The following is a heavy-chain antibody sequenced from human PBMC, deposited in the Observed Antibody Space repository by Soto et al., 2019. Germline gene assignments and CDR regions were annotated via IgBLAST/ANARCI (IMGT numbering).Heavy chain of an antibody. CDR3: ARGGPPSDP. V-gene: IGHV1-3*01. J-gene: IGHJ5*02. CDR1: GYTFTSYA. Sequence: ASVKVSCKASGYTFTSYAMHWVRQAPGQRLEWMGWINAGNGNTKYSQKFQGRVTITRDTSPSKAYMELSSLRSEDTAVDYRARGGPPSDPWGQGTLVTVSS. CDR2: INAGNGNT.